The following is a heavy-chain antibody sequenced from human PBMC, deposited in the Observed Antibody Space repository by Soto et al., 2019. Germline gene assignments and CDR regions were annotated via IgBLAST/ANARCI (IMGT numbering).Heavy chain of an antibody. J-gene: IGHJ4*02. CDR1: GGSIRHNY. CDR2: IYYTGTS. CDR3: ARLGGYYQAFDN. Sequence: SETLSLTCTVSGGSIRHNYWSWIRQPPGKGLEWVGYIYYTGTSKYNPSLKSRVTISVDSSKNQFSLKLDSVTAADTAVYYCARLGGYYQAFDNWGQGTLVTVSS. V-gene: IGHV4-59*08. D-gene: IGHD3-3*01.